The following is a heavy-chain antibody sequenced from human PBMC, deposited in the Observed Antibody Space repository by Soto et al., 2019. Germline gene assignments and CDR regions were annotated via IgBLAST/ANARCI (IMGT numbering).Heavy chain of an antibody. CDR2: ISSSSRTI. CDR1: GFTFNSYS. Sequence: EVQLVESGGGLVQPGGSLRLSCAASGFTFNSYSMNWVRQAPGKGLEWVSYISSSSRTIYYADSVKGRFTISRDNAKNSLYLQMNSLRDDDTAVYYCEGAVYYGSGILLWGQGTLVTVSS. J-gene: IGHJ4*02. V-gene: IGHV3-48*02. D-gene: IGHD3-10*01. CDR3: EGAVYYGSGILL.